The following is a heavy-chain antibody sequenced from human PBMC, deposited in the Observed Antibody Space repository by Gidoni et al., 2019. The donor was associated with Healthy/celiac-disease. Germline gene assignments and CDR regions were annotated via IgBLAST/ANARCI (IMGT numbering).Heavy chain of an antibody. Sequence: GGGLVQPGGSLRRSCAASGCTFSSYDMHWVRQATGKGLEWVSAIGTASDTYYPGSVKGRFTIPREHAKNSLYLQMNSLRAGDTAVYYCARGEYCSSTSCNKHPGQAFDIWGQGTMVTVSS. CDR1: GCTFSSYD. CDR2: IGTASDT. CDR3: ARGEYCSSTSCNKHPGQAFDI. D-gene: IGHD2-2*02. J-gene: IGHJ3*02. V-gene: IGHV3-13*01.